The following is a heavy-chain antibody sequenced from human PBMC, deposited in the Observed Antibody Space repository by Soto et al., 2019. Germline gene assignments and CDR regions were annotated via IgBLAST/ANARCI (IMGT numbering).Heavy chain of an antibody. J-gene: IGHJ4*02. CDR3: AKGYDFWSGTIDY. CDR2: ISWNSRSI. CDR1: GFTFDDYA. V-gene: IGHV3-9*01. Sequence: EVQLVESGGGLVQPGRSLRLSCAASGFTFDDYAMHWVRQAPGKGLEWVSGISWNSRSIGYADSVKGRFTISRDNAKNSLSLQMNSLRAEDTALYYCAKGYDFWSGTIDYWGQGTLVTVSS. D-gene: IGHD3-3*01.